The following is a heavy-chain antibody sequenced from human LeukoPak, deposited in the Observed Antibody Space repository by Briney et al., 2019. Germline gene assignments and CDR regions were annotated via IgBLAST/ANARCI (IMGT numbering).Heavy chain of an antibody. CDR3: ASIVVVPAAIGNWFDP. D-gene: IGHD2-2*01. CDR1: GGSISSYF. CDR2: IYYSGST. J-gene: IGHJ5*02. V-gene: IGHV4-59*08. Sequence: PSETLSLTCTVSGGSISSYFWSWIRQPPGKGLEWIGYIYYSGSTNYNPSLKSRVTISVDTSKNQFSLKLSSVTAADTAVYYCASIVVVPAAIGNWFDPWGQGTLVTVSS.